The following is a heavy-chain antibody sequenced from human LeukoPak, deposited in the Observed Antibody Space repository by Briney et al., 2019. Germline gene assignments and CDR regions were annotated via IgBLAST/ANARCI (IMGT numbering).Heavy chain of an antibody. CDR3: ASNYDYVWGSYRPPYY. CDR2: ISYDGSNK. Sequence: GRSLRLSCAASGFTFSSYAMHWVRQAPGKGLEWVAVISYDGSNKYYADSVKGRFTISRDNAKNSLYLQMNSLRAEDTAVYYCASNYDYVWGSYRPPYYWGQGTLVTVSS. D-gene: IGHD3-16*02. CDR1: GFTFSSYA. V-gene: IGHV3-30-3*01. J-gene: IGHJ4*02.